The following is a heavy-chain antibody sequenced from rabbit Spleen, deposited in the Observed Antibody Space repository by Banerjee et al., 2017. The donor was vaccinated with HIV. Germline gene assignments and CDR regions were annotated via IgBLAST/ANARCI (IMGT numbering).Heavy chain of an antibody. D-gene: IGHD1-1*01. Sequence: QEQLVESGGGLVQPEGSLTLTCKASGFSLSNKYHMCWVRQAPGKGLEWIACIYTGDGNIYYASWAKGRFTNSKTSSTTVTLQMTSLTVADTATYFCARDLISSNSGYDLWGPGTLVTVS. CDR2: IYTGDGNI. CDR1: GFSLSNKYH. CDR3: ARDLISSNSGYDL. J-gene: IGHJ4*01. V-gene: IGHV1S45*01.